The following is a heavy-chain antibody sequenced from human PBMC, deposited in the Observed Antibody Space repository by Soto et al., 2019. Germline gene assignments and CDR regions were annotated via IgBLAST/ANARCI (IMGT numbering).Heavy chain of an antibody. V-gene: IGHV1-69*01. Sequence: QVQLVQSGAEVKKPGSSVKVSCKASGGTFSSYAISWVRQAPGQGLEWMGGIIPIFGTANYAQKFQGRVTITAGESTSTAYMELRSLRSEDTAVYYCARGIVVEKGYYYGMDVWGQGTTVTVSS. CDR1: GGTFSSYA. CDR3: ARGIVVEKGYYYGMDV. D-gene: IGHD3-22*01. CDR2: IIPIFGTA. J-gene: IGHJ6*02.